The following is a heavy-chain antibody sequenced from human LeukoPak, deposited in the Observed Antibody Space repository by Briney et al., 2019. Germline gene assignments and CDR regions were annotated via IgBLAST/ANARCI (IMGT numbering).Heavy chain of an antibody. CDR3: ARGGYTSGLDY. V-gene: IGHV3-74*01. CDR1: GSTFSRYW. Sequence: PGGSLRLSCAASGSTFSRYWMHWVRQAPGKGLVWVSRINTDDSSTIYADSVKGRFTVSRDIAKNTLYLQMNSLRAEDTAVYHCARGGYTSGLDYWGQGTLVTVSS. D-gene: IGHD6-19*01. J-gene: IGHJ4*02. CDR2: INTDDSST.